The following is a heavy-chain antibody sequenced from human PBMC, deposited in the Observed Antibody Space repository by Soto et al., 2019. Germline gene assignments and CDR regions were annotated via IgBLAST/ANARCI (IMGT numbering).Heavy chain of an antibody. J-gene: IGHJ5*02. CDR1: GGSISSSNW. CDR3: AREGYYYGSGSYGNWFDP. Sequence: SETLSLTCAVSGGSISSSNWWSWVRQPPGKGLEWIGEIYHTGGANYNPSLESRVTMSVDKSKNQFSLKLSSVTAADTAVYYCAREGYYYGSGSYGNWFDPWGQGTLVTVSS. V-gene: IGHV4-4*02. CDR2: IYHTGGA. D-gene: IGHD3-10*01.